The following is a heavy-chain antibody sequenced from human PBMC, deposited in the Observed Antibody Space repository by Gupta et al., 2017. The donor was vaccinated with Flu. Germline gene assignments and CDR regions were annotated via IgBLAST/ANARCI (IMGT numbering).Heavy chain of an antibody. J-gene: IGHJ3*02. V-gene: IGHV4-39*01. CDR3: ARDENSYYYDSSGYYNGAFDI. CDR1: SY. D-gene: IGHD3-22*01. CDR2: IYYSGST. Sequence: SYWVWIRQPPGKGLEWIGSIYYSGSTYYNPSLKSRVTISVDTSKNQFSLKLSSVTAADTAVYYCARDENSYYYDSSGYYNGAFDIWCQGTMVTVSS.